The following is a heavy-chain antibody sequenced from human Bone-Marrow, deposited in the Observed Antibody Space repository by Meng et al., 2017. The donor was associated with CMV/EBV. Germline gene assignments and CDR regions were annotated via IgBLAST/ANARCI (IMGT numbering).Heavy chain of an antibody. D-gene: IGHD1-1*01. J-gene: IGHJ4*02. CDR2: ISSSSSTI. CDR3: ARVSRTGTIYY. CDR1: GFTFSSYS. V-gene: IGHV3-48*04. Sequence: GESLKISCAASGFTFSSYSMNWVRRAPGKGLEWVSYISSSSSTIYYADSVKGRFTISRDNAKNSLYLQMNSLRAEDTAVYYCARVSRTGTIYYWGQGTLVTVSS.